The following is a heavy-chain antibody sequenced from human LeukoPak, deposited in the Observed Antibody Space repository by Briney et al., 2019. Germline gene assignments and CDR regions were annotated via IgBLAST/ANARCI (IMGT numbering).Heavy chain of an antibody. CDR1: GFAFSNYA. D-gene: IGHD2-2*03. Sequence: GGSLRLSCAASGFAFSNYAMSWVRQAPGKGLEWVSGISGSGGGTYYADSVKGRFTISRDNSKNTLYLQMSSPRAEDTAVYYCATSRSMDSYWGQGTLVTVSS. J-gene: IGHJ4*02. V-gene: IGHV3-23*01. CDR3: ATSRSMDSY. CDR2: ISGSGGGT.